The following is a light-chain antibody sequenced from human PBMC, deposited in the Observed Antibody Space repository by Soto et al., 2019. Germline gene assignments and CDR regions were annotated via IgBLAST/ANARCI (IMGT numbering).Light chain of an antibody. J-gene: IGKJ2*01. Sequence: EVVLTQSPGTLSLSPGERATLSCRASQSVSATYIAWYQQKSGQAPRLLLYGASSRATGIPDRFSGSGSGTEFTLTIDRLEPEDFATYYCQQYGSSPRAFGQGTKLDIK. CDR1: QSVSATY. CDR3: QQYGSSPRA. V-gene: IGKV3-20*01. CDR2: GAS.